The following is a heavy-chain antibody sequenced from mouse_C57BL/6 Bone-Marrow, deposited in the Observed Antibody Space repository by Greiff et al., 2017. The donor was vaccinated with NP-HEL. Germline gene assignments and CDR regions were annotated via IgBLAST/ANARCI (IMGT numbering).Heavy chain of an antibody. D-gene: IGHD2-4*01. CDR1: GYTFTSYW. J-gene: IGHJ4*01. CDR2: IDTSDSNT. V-gene: IGHV1-69*01. CDR3: ARLIYYDYDDAMDY. Sequence: VQLKQPGAELVMPGASVKLSCKASGYTFTSYWMHWVKQRPGQGLEWIGEIDTSDSNTNYKHKVKGKFTLTVDKSSSTAYMQLSSLTSEDSAFYYCARLIYYDYDDAMDYWGQGTSVTVSS.